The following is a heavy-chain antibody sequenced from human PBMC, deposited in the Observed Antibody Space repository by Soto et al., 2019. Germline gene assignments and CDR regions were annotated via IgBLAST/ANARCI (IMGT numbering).Heavy chain of an antibody. Sequence: QVQLVQSGAEVKKPGASVKVFCKASGYTFTSYGISWVRQAPGQGLEWMGWISAYNGNTNYAQKLQGRVTMTTDTSTSTAYMELRSLRSDDTAVYYCARVEYCGGDCFGWFDPWGQGTLVTVSS. V-gene: IGHV1-18*01. J-gene: IGHJ5*02. CDR2: ISAYNGNT. D-gene: IGHD2-21*02. CDR3: ARVEYCGGDCFGWFDP. CDR1: GYTFTSYG.